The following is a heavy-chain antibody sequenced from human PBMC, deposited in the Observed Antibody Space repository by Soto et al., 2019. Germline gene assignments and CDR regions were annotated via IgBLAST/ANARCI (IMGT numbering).Heavy chain of an antibody. V-gene: IGHV3-13*01. CDR2: IGTAGDT. CDR3: TRGADRFDY. D-gene: IGHD3-16*01. J-gene: IGHJ4*02. CDR1: GFTFSRYD. Sequence: EVQLVESGGDLVQPGGSLRLSCGASGFTFSRYDSHWVRQATGKGLEWVSGIGTAGDTYYAGSVKGRFIMSRENAKNSLYLQMNSLRAGDTAVYYCTRGADRFDYWGQGTLVTVSS.